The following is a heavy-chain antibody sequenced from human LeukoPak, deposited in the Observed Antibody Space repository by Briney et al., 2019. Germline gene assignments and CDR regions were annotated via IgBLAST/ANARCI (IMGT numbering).Heavy chain of an antibody. CDR1: GGSFSGCY. J-gene: IGHJ4*02. V-gene: IGHV4-34*01. CDR2: INHSGST. CDR3: ARGHYDYVWGSYRYTFALFDY. D-gene: IGHD3-16*02. Sequence: PSETLSLTCAVYGGSFSGCYWSWIRQPPGKGLEWIGEINHSGSTNYNPSLKSRVTISVDTSKNQFSLKLSSVTAADTAVYYCARGHYDYVWGSYRYTFALFDYWGQGTLVTVSS.